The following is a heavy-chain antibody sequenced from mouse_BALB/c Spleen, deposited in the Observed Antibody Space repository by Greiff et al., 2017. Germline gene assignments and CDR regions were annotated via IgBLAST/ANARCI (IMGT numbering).Heavy chain of an antibody. V-gene: IGHV2-9*02. CDR2: IWAGGST. Sequence: QVQLKESGPGLVAPSQSLSITCTVSGFSLTSYGVHWVRQPPGTGLEWLGVIWAGGSTNYNSALMSRLSISKDNSKSQVFLKMNSLQTDDTAMYYCARDRATATAFAYWGQGTLVTVSA. J-gene: IGHJ3*01. CDR3: ARDRATATAFAY. D-gene: IGHD1-2*01. CDR1: GFSLTSYG.